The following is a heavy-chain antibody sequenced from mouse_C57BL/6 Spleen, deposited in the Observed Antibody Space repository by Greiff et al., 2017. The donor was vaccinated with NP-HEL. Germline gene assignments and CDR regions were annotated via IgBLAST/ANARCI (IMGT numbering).Heavy chain of an antibody. D-gene: IGHD1-1*01. CDR3: AREGDYYGSSYPRYFDV. Sequence: ESGPGLVKPSQSLSLTCSVTGYSITSGYYWNWIRQFPGNKLEWMGYISYDGSNNYNPSLKNRISITRDTSKNQFFLKLNSVTTEDTATYYCAREGDYYGSSYPRYFDVWGTGTTVTVSS. CDR2: ISYDGSN. V-gene: IGHV3-6*01. CDR1: GYSITSGYY. J-gene: IGHJ1*03.